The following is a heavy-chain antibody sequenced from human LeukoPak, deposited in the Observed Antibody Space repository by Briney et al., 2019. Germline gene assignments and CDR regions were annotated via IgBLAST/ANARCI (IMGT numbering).Heavy chain of an antibody. V-gene: IGHV1-2*02. J-gene: IGHJ4*02. Sequence: ASVKVSCKASGYTFTGDYMHWVRQAPGQGLEWMGWISPNSGDTNYAQKFQGRVTMTRGTSISTAYMELNRLRSDDTAVYYCARDGIAARPLGYWGQGTLVTVSS. CDR2: ISPNSGDT. CDR1: GYTFTGDY. CDR3: ARDGIAARPLGY. D-gene: IGHD6-6*01.